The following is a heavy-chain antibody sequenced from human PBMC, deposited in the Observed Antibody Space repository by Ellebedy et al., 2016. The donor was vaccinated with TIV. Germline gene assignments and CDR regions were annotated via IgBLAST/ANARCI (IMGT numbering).Heavy chain of an antibody. CDR3: AKGGYSSGWYMFHY. CDR1: GFTFRTDA. D-gene: IGHD6-19*01. J-gene: IGHJ4*02. V-gene: IGHV3-23*01. CDR2: ISGSGGST. Sequence: GGSLRLSXVASGFTFRTDAMSWVRQTPGKGLEWVSGISGSGGSTDYADSVKGRFTSSRDNSKNTLYLQMTSLRAEDTAIYYCAKGGYSSGWYMFHYWGQGTRVTVSS.